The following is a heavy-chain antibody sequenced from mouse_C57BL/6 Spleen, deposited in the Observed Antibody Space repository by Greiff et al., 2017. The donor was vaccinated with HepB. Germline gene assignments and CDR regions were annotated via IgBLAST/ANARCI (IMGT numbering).Heavy chain of an antibody. D-gene: IGHD1-1*01. CDR3: TRQNFYGSSSR. J-gene: IGHJ2*01. CDR1: GYTFTDYE. Sequence: QVQLQQSGAELVRPGASVTLSCKASGYTFTDYEMHWVKQTPVHGLEWIGAIDPETGGTAYNQKFKGKAILTADKSSSTAYMELRSLTSEDSAVYYCTRQNFYGSSSRWGQGTTLTVSS. CDR2: IDPETGGT. V-gene: IGHV1-15*01.